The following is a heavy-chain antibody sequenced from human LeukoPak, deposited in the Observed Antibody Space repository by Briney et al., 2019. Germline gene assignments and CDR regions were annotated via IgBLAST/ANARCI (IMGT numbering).Heavy chain of an antibody. CDR2: INHRRST. V-gene: IGHV4-34*01. D-gene: IGHD6-19*01. CDR1: GGSFSGYY. Sequence: SETLSLTCAVYGGSFSGYYWTWIRQPPGKGLEWIGEINHRRSTKYSPSLKSRVTISVDTSKNQFSLKLSSVTAADTAVYYCARDSRSGWGNWFDPWGQGTLVTVSS. J-gene: IGHJ5*02. CDR3: ARDSRSGWGNWFDP.